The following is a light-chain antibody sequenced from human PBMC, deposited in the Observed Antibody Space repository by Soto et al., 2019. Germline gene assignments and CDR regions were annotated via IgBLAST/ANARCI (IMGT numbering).Light chain of an antibody. CDR1: QSISTS. CDR2: GAS. CDR3: QQGSFTLT. Sequence: DIQMTQSPSSLSASVGDRVTITCRASQSISTSLNWYQQKLGKAPKLLISGASSLQGGVPSRFSGSGSGTDFTLTISSLQPEDFATYYCQQGSFTLTFGGGTKLEIK. J-gene: IGKJ4*01. V-gene: IGKV1-39*01.